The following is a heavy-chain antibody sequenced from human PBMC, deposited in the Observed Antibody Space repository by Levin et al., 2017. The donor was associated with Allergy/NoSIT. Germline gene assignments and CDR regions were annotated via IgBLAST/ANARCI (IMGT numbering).Heavy chain of an antibody. CDR1: GYTFTDYY. CDR3: AKVKSGYDYFFFDY. CDR2: INPKSGGT. J-gene: IGHJ4*02. Sequence: ASVKVSCKASGYTFTDYYIHWVRQAPGQGLEWMGWINPKSGGTNYAQKFQGRVTMTRDTSISTVYMDLSRLRSDDTAVYYCAKVKSGYDYFFFDYWGQGTLVTVSS. D-gene: IGHD5-12*01. V-gene: IGHV1-2*02.